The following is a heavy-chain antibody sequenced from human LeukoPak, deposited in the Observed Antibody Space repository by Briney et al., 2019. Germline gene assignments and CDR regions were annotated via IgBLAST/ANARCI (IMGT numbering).Heavy chain of an antibody. Sequence: PGGSLRLSCAASGFTFTNYGMNWVRQAPGKGLEWVSSISSSSSYIYYADSLTGRFTISRDNAKNSLYLQMNSLRAEDTAMYYCARRATTERGHSYGLDFWGQGTLVTVSS. J-gene: IGHJ4*02. D-gene: IGHD5-18*01. CDR3: ARRATTERGHSYGLDF. CDR2: ISSSSSYI. CDR1: GFTFTNYG. V-gene: IGHV3-21*01.